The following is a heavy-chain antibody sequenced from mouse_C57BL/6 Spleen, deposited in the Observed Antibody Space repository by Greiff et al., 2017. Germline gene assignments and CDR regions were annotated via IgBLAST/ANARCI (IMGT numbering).Heavy chain of an antibody. J-gene: IGHJ4*01. CDR2: ISYDGSN. CDR3: ARDQEITTGYYYAMDY. D-gene: IGHD2-4*01. CDR1: GYSITSGYY. Sequence: DVKLQESGPGLVKPSQSLSLTCSVTGYSITSGYYWNWIRQFPGNKLEWMGYISYDGSNNYNPSLKNRISITRDTSKNQFFLKLNSVTTEDTATYYCARDQEITTGYYYAMDYWGQGTSVTVSS. V-gene: IGHV3-6*01.